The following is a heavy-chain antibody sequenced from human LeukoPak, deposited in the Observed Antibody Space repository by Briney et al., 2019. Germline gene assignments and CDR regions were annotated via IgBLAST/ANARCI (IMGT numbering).Heavy chain of an antibody. J-gene: IGHJ4*02. V-gene: IGHV1-2*02. CDR2: INPNRGGT. Sequence: ASVKVSCKASGYTFTGYYMHWVRQAPGQGLEWMGWINPNRGGTNYAQKFQGRVTMTRDTSISTAYMELSRLRSDDTAVYYCARVYYDSSGLEGWGQGTLVTVSS. CDR1: GYTFTGYY. D-gene: IGHD3-22*01. CDR3: ARVYYDSSGLEG.